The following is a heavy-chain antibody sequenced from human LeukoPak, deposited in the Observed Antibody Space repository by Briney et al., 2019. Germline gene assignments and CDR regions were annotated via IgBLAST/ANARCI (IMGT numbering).Heavy chain of an antibody. J-gene: IGHJ4*02. CDR3: AREGYCSGGSCYSGFDY. Sequence: GGSLRLSCAASGFTVSSNYMSWVRQAPGKGLEWVSVIYSGGSTYYADSVKGRLTISRDNSKNTLYLQMNSLRAEDTAVYYCAREGYCSGGSCYSGFDYWGQGTLVTVSS. V-gene: IGHV3-53*01. D-gene: IGHD2-15*01. CDR2: IYSGGST. CDR1: GFTVSSNY.